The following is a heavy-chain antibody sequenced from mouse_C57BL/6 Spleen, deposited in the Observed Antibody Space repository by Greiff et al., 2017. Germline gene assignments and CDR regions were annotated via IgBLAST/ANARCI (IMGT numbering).Heavy chain of an antibody. J-gene: IGHJ4*01. CDR3: AREHSSGYPPYAMDY. CDR1: GYTFTSYG. CDR2: IYPRSGNT. V-gene: IGHV1-81*01. Sequence: QVQLQQPGAELARPGASVKLSCKASGYTFTSYGISWVKQRTGQGLEWIGEIYPRSGNTYYNEKFKGKATLTADKSSSTAYMELRSLTSEDSAVYFCAREHSSGYPPYAMDYWGQGTSVTVSS. D-gene: IGHD3-2*02.